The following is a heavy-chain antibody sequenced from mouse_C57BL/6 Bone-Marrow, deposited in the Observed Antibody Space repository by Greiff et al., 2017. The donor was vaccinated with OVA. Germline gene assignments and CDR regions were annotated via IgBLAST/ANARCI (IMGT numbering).Heavy chain of an antibody. J-gene: IGHJ1*03. CDR3: ARSGSNYCWYFDV. Sequence: VMLVESGPELVKPGASVKISCKASGYAFSSSWMNWVKQRPGKGLEWIGRIYPGDGDTNYNGKFKGKATLTADKSSSTAYMQLSSLTSEDSAVYFCARSGSNYCWYFDVWGTGTTVTVSS. CDR1: GYAFSSSW. D-gene: IGHD2-5*01. V-gene: IGHV1-82*01. CDR2: IYPGDGDT.